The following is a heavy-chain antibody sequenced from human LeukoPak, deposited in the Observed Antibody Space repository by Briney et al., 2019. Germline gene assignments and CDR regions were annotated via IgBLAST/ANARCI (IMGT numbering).Heavy chain of an antibody. V-gene: IGHV6-1*01. CDR3: ARSSGWFDY. D-gene: IGHD6-19*01. Sequence: SQTLPLTCAISGDSVSSTSAAWNWIRQSPERGLEWLGRTFYRSKWKYDYAPSVKSRITVKPETSKNQFSLQLGSVTPEDTAVYYCARSSGWFDYWGQGILVTVSS. CDR1: GDSVSSTSAA. J-gene: IGHJ4*02. CDR2: TFYRSKWKY.